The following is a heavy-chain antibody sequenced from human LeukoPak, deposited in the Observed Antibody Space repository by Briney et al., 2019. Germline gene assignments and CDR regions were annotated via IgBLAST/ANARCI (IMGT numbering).Heavy chain of an antibody. J-gene: IGHJ4*02. CDR2: INLDGSEE. D-gene: IGHD3-16*01. Sequence: GGSLRLSCAASGFIFSSSWMAWVRQAPGKGLEWVANINLDGSEEYYVDSVKGRFFISRDNAKDALYLQMNNLRIEDTALYYCARQLGSSWLGHGGNFDSWGQGTLVTVSS. CDR1: GFIFSSSW. CDR3: ARQLGSSWLGHGGNFDS. V-gene: IGHV3-7*01.